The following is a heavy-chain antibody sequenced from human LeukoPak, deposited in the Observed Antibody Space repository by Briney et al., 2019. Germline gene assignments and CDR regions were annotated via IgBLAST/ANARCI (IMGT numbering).Heavy chain of an antibody. J-gene: IGHJ6*03. Sequence: SETLSLTCAVSGYSISSGYYWGWIRQPPGKGLEWIGSIYHSGSTYYNASLKSRVTISVDTSKNQFSLKLSSVTAADTAVYYCATPRSWELPDMAVWGKGTTVIVSS. CDR1: GYSISSGYY. CDR2: IYHSGST. D-gene: IGHD1-26*01. V-gene: IGHV4-38-2*01. CDR3: ATPRSWELPDMAV.